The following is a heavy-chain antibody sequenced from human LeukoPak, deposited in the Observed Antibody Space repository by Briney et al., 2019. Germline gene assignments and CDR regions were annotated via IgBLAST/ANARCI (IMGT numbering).Heavy chain of an antibody. CDR3: ARDLRYCSSTSCPSKDAFDI. J-gene: IGHJ3*02. V-gene: IGHV1-2*06. CDR1: GYTFTAYH. Sequence: ASVKVSCKASGYTFTAYHMHWVRQAPGQGLEWMGRINPNSGGTNYPQKFQGRATMTRDTSISTAYMELSRLRSDDTAVYYCARDLRYCSSTSCPSKDAFDIWGQGTMVTVSS. D-gene: IGHD2-2*01. CDR2: INPNSGGT.